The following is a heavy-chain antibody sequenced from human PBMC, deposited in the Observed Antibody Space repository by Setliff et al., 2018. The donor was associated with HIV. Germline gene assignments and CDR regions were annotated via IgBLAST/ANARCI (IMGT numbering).Heavy chain of an antibody. J-gene: IGHJ4*02. CDR1: GDSISSGSYY. CDR3: AREHDTLTGYSFDY. Sequence: PSETLSLTCSVSGDSISSGSYYWSWIRLPAGKGLEWIGQIHTTGSTNYNPSLKSRVTISMDTSKNQFSLNLNSVTATDTAVYYCAREHDTLTGYSFDYWGQGTLVTVSS. V-gene: IGHV4-61*09. D-gene: IGHD3-9*01. CDR2: IHTTGST.